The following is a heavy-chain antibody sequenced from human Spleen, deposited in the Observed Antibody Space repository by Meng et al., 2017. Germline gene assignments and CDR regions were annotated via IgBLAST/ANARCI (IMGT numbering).Heavy chain of an antibody. CDR1: GFTFSNYW. V-gene: IGHV3-7*01. CDR3: AKDLSYCSGGRCYYNYFDP. Sequence: GESLKISCAASGFTFSNYWMSWVRQVPGKGLEWVANIKHDGSETDYVDSVKGRFTISRDNAKNSLYLQMNSLRAEDTAAYYCAKDLSYCSGGRCYYNYFDPWGQGTLVTVSS. CDR2: IKHDGSET. D-gene: IGHD2-15*01. J-gene: IGHJ5*02.